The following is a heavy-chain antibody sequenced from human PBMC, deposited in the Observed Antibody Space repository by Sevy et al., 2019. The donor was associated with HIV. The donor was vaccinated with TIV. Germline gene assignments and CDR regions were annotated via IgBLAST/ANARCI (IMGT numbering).Heavy chain of an antibody. V-gene: IGHV4-59*08. CDR1: GGSINSDH. CDR3: ARRNDFDI. CDR2: VYYTGGT. J-gene: IGHJ3*02. Sequence: SETLSLTCTVSGGSINSDHWNWIRQPPGKGLEWIGYVYYTGGTNYNPSLKNRVTKSVDRTQNQFSLKLTSVTAADTAVYYCARRNDFDIWGQGTMVTVSS.